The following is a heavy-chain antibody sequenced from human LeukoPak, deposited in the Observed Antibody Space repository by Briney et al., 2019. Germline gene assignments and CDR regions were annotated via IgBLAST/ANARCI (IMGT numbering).Heavy chain of an antibody. CDR3: ARHPYDSSENYFDY. V-gene: IGHV4-59*08. Sequence: SETLSLTCTVSGGSISSYYWSWIRQPPGKGLEWIGYIYYSGSTNSNPSLKSRVTISIDTSKNQFSLKLSSVTAADTAVYYCARHPYDSSENYFDYWGQGTLVTVSS. CDR2: IYYSGST. J-gene: IGHJ4*02. D-gene: IGHD3-22*01. CDR1: GGSISSYY.